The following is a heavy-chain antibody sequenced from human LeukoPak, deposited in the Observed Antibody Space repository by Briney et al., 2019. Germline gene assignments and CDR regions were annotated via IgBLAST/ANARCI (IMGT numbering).Heavy chain of an antibody. CDR1: GGSFSGYY. D-gene: IGHD3-10*01. V-gene: IGHV4-34*01. Sequence: SETLSLTCAVYGGSFSGYYWSWIRQPPGKGLEWIGEINHSGSTNYNPSLKSRVTISVDTSKNQFSLKLSSVTAADTAVYYCARQKRWFGAYPNWFDPWGQGTLVTVSS. CDR2: INHSGST. CDR3: ARQKRWFGAYPNWFDP. J-gene: IGHJ5*02.